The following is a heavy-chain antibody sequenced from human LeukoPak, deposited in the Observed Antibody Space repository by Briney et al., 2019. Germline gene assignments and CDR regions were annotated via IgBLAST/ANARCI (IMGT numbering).Heavy chain of an antibody. Sequence: GGSLRLSCAASGFTFSSYSMNWVRQAPGKGLEWLSHISSGSSVIYYADSVKGRFTISRDNAKNSLYLQMNSLRVEDTAVYYCARVDYDTVDYWGQGTLVTVSS. J-gene: IGHJ4*02. CDR1: GFTFSSYS. V-gene: IGHV3-48*01. CDR3: ARVDYDTVDY. D-gene: IGHD3-9*01. CDR2: ISSGSSVI.